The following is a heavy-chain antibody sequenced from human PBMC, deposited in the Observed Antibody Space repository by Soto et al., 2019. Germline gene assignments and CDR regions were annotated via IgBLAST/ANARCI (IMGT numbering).Heavy chain of an antibody. D-gene: IGHD2-21*02. J-gene: IGHJ4*02. CDR3: ARGRVGTAYFGY. CDR1: GFTFTSNS. V-gene: IGHV3-48*02. Sequence: PGGSLRLSCAASGFTFTSNSMHWVRQAPGKGLEWISYITSRSSTIYYADSVKGRFTISRDNAKNSLYLQMNSLRDDDTAVYYCARGRVGTAYFGYWGQGALVTVSS. CDR2: ITSRSSTI.